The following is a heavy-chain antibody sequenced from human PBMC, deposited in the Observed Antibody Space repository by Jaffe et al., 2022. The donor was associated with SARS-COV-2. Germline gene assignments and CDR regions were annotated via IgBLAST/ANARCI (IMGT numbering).Heavy chain of an antibody. CDR2: VSHSGIT. CDR1: GGSFSGYY. Sequence: QVQLQQGGAGLLKPSETLSLTCAVFGGSFSGYYWSWIRQPPGKGLEWIGEVSHSGITNYNPSLKSRVTISLDTSKNRFFLKLSSVTAADTAVYYCTRGTAFGSGTYFRRYYFDYWGQGILVTVSS. V-gene: IGHV4-34*01. CDR3: TRGTAFGSGTYFRRYYFDY. J-gene: IGHJ4*02. D-gene: IGHD3-10*01.